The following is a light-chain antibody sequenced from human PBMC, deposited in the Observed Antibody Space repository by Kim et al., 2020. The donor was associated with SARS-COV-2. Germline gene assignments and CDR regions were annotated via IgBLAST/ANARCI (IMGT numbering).Light chain of an antibody. J-gene: IGKJ4*01. Sequence: SSLSASVGDRVTITCQASQDISNYLNWYQQKPGKAPKLLIYDASNLETGVPSRFSGSGSGTDFTFTISSLQPEDIATYYCQQGLTFGGGTKVDIK. CDR3: QQGLT. CDR2: DAS. CDR1: QDISNY. V-gene: IGKV1-33*01.